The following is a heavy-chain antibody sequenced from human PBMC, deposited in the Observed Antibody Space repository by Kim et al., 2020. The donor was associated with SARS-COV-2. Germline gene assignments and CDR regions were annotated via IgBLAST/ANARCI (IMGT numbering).Heavy chain of an antibody. J-gene: IGHJ6*02. CDR1: GYTFTSYA. D-gene: IGHD6-13*01. CDR2: INAGNGHT. V-gene: IGHV1-3*01. Sequence: ASVKVSCKASGYTFTSYAMHWVRQAPGQRLEWMGWINAGNGHTKYSQKFQGRVTITRDTSASTAYMELSSLRSEDTAVYYCARDNTYAAAGQNYYYGMDVSGQRTTVTVSS. CDR3: ARDNTYAAAGQNYYYGMDV.